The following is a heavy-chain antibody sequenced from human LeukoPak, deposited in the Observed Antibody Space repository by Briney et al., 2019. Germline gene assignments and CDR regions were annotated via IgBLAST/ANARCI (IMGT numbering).Heavy chain of an antibody. J-gene: IGHJ4*02. CDR1: GASFNTYY. Sequence: SETLSLTCAVYGASFNTYYWTGIRQSPDKGLEWIGEVKHDGDTNVNPSLRSRVVMSVDASKNQFSLKMTSVTAADTAIYFCARGPVALPNDRLTLFLAFWGQGTLVTVSS. V-gene: IGHV4-34*01. CDR2: VKHDGDT. CDR3: ARGPVALPNDRLTLFLAF. D-gene: IGHD3-3*01.